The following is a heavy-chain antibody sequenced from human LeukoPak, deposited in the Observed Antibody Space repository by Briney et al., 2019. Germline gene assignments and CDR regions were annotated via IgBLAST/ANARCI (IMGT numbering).Heavy chain of an antibody. CDR1: GFTFSSYW. D-gene: IGHD2-15*01. Sequence: PGGSLRLSCAASGFTFSSYWMSWVRQAPGKGLEWVANIKQDGSERYYVDSVKGRFTIYRENAKNSLYLQMNSLRAVDTAVYYCARGPSGGNGFSYWGLGTLVTVSS. CDR2: IKQDGSER. J-gene: IGHJ4*02. V-gene: IGHV3-7*04. CDR3: ARGPSGGNGFSY.